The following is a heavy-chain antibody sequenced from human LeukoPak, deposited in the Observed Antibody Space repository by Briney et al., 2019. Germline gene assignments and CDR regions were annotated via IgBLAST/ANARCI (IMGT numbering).Heavy chain of an antibody. V-gene: IGHV1-18*01. CDR3: ARGSGSGYSSGWYYFDY. CDR1: GYTFTSYG. J-gene: IGHJ4*02. D-gene: IGHD6-19*01. CDR2: NSAYNGNT. Sequence: ASVKVSCKASGYTFTSYGISWVRQAPGQGLEWMGWNSAYNGNTNYAQKLQGRVTMTTDTSTSTAYMELRSLRSDDTAVYYCARGSGSGYSSGWYYFDYWGQGTLVTVSS.